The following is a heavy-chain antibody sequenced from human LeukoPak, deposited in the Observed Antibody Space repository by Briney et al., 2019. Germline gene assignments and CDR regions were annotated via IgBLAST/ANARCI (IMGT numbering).Heavy chain of an antibody. Sequence: ASVKVSCKPSGYTFNTYGITWVRQAPGQGLEWMGWISPYNGNTNYAQKFQGRVTMTADTSTSTAYMELRSLRSDDTAVYYCARGPHERSGYPDDWGQGTLVTVSS. J-gene: IGHJ4*02. D-gene: IGHD3-22*01. CDR3: ARGPHERSGYPDD. CDR2: ISPYNGNT. V-gene: IGHV1-18*01. CDR1: GYTFNTYG.